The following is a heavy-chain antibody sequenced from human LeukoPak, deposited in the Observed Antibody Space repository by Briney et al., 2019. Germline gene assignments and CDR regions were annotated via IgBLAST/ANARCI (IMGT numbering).Heavy chain of an antibody. V-gene: IGHV4-30-4*01. CDR1: GGSISGGNYY. CDR2: IYYTGST. Sequence: SETLSLTCTVSGGSISGGNYYWSWIRQPPGKGLEWIGYIYYTGSTYYSPSLESRIIMSVDTSKNQFSLNLTSVTAADTAVYYCARVHCSGVTCYFDYWGQGTPVTVSS. CDR3: ARVHCSGVTCYFDY. D-gene: IGHD2-15*01. J-gene: IGHJ4*02.